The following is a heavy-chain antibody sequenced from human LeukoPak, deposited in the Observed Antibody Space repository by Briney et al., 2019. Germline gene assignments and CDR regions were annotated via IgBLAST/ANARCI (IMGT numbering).Heavy chain of an antibody. V-gene: IGHV3-11*04. CDR2: ISSSGSTI. J-gene: IGHJ3*02. D-gene: IGHD3-22*01. CDR3: AREIGSGYYSDAFDI. CDR1: GFTFSDYY. Sequence: GGSLRLSCAASGFTFSDYYMSWIRQAPGKGLEWVSYISSSGSTIYYADSVKGRFTISRDNAKNSLYLQMNSLRAEDTAVYYCAREIGSGYYSDAFDIWGQGTMVTVSS.